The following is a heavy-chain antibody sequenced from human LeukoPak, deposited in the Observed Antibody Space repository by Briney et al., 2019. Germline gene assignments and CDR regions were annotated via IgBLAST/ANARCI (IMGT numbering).Heavy chain of an antibody. CDR2: IKQDGSQK. CDR3: AKGGYAFQYNWFDP. D-gene: IGHD1-1*01. Sequence: PGGSLRLSCAASGFTFSSYWMSWVRQAPGKGLEWVANIKQDGSQKYYADSVKGRFTISRDNSKNTLYLQMNSLRAEDTAVYYCAKGGYAFQYNWFDPWGQGTLVTVSS. J-gene: IGHJ5*02. V-gene: IGHV3-7*01. CDR1: GFTFSSYW.